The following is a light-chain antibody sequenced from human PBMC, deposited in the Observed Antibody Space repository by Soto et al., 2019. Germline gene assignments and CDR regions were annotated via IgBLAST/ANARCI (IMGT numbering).Light chain of an antibody. CDR2: YDS. V-gene: IGLV3-21*04. CDR3: QVWDSSSDHHV. J-gene: IGLJ2*01. Sequence: SYELTQPPSVSVAPGKTARITCGGTNIGSKSVHWYQQKPGQAPVLVIYYDSDRPSGIPERFSGSNSGNTATLTISRVEAGDEADYYCQVWDSSSDHHVFGGGTKLTVL. CDR1: NIGSKS.